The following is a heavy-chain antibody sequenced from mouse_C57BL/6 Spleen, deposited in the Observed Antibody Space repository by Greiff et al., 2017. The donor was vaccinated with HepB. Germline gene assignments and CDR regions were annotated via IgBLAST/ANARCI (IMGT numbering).Heavy chain of an antibody. CDR3: AREEDDGYYGAY. V-gene: IGHV1-81*01. J-gene: IGHJ3*01. CDR1: GYTFTSYG. D-gene: IGHD2-3*01. Sequence: QVQLQQSGAELARPGASVKLSCNASGYTFTSYGISWVKQRTGQGLEWIGEIYPRSGNTYYNEKFKGKATLTADKSSSTAYMELRSLTSEYAAVYFCAREEDDGYYGAYWGQGTLVTVSA. CDR2: IYPRSGNT.